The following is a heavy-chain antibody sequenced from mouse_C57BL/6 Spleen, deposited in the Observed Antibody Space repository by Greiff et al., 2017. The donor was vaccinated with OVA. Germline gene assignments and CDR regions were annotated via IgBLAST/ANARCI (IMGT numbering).Heavy chain of an antibody. Sequence: QVQLKQSGAELVRPGTSVKVSCKASGYAFTNYLIEWVKQRPGQGLEWIGVINPGSGGTNYNEKFKGKATLTADKSSSTAYMQLSSLTSEDSAVYFCARGGGPYAMDDWGQGTSVTVSS. V-gene: IGHV1-54*01. CDR1: GYAFTNYL. CDR3: ARGGGPYAMDD. CDR2: INPGSGGT. J-gene: IGHJ4*01.